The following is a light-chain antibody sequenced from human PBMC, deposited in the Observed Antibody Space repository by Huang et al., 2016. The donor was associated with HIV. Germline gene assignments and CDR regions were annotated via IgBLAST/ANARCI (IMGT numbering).Light chain of an antibody. V-gene: IGKV3-15*01. CDR2: AAS. Sequence: EIVMTQSPGTLSVAPGERATLSCRASQNLNTNLAWFQQKPGQAPRPLIYAASTRTADFPARFSGSGSRTEFARTISSLQSEDIAVYYCQQYNDWPRSFGQGTKVEIK. J-gene: IGKJ1*01. CDR3: QQYNDWPRS. CDR1: QNLNTN.